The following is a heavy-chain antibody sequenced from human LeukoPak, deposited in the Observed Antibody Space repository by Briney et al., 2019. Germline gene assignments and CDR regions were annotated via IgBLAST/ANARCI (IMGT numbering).Heavy chain of an antibody. CDR2: MNPNSDNT. J-gene: IGHJ3*02. Sequence: ASVKVSCKASGYTFTSYDINWVRQATGQGHEWMGWMNPNSDNTYYAQKFQGRVTITRNTSISTAYMELSSVRSEDTAVYYCARDEGDKIDFHIWGQGTMVTVSS. V-gene: IGHV1-8*01. D-gene: IGHD1-26*01. CDR1: GYTFTSYD. CDR3: ARDEGDKIDFHI.